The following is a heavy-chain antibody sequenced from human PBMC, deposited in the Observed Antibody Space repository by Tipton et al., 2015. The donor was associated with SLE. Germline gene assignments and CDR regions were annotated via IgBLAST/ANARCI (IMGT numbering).Heavy chain of an antibody. V-gene: IGHV4-59*01. J-gene: IGHJ3*01. CDR3: ARALPFNYDFWSGYSTDPFDV. D-gene: IGHD3-3*01. Sequence: TLSLTCNVSGGSISNFYWSWIRQPPGKPLEWIGYVYYGGSTKYNPSLKSRVTISVDTSKNQFSLKLTSVTAADTAVYYCARALPFNYDFWSGYSTDPFDVWGQGTMVTVSA. CDR2: VYYGGST. CDR1: GGSISNFY.